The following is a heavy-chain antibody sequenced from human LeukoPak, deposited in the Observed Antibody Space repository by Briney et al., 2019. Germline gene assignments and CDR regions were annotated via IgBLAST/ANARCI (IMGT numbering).Heavy chain of an antibody. CDR1: GASISDYY. CDR3: ARCLAAQKFDY. D-gene: IGHD6-6*01. V-gene: IGHV4-59*01. CDR2: IYYSGST. J-gene: IGHJ4*02. Sequence: NPSETLSLTCTVSGASISDYYYSSIRQPPGPGLEWIGYIYYSGSTNYHPSLQSRVTISVDTSKNQFSLRLSSVTAADTAVYYCARCLAAQKFDYWGQGTLVTVSS.